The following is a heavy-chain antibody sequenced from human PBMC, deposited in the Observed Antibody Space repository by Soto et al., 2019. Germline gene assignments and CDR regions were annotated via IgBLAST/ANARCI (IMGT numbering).Heavy chain of an antibody. CDR3: ARDRHSSSSGYFEY. V-gene: IGHV3-33*01. D-gene: IGHD6-6*01. CDR1: GFTFSSYG. J-gene: IGHJ4*02. Sequence: QVQLVESGGGVVQPGRSLRLYCAASGFTFSSYGMHWVRQAPGKGLEWVAVIWYDGNDKYYADFVKGRFTISRDNAKNTVSLQMHSLRAEDTAVYYCARDRHSSSSGYFEYWGQGTLVTVSS. CDR2: IWYDGNDK.